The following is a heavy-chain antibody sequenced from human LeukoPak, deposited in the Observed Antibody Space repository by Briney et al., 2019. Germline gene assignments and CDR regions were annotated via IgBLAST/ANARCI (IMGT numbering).Heavy chain of an antibody. CDR1: GFTFSTYW. D-gene: IGHD2-15*01. Sequence: GGSLRLSCAASGFTFSTYWMTWVRQAPEKGLEWVANIKEDGSEKHYVDSVKGRFTISRDNAKNLLYLHMNSLRAEDTAVYYCAKGGGTFDDWGQGTLVTVSS. V-gene: IGHV3-7*01. CDR2: IKEDGSEK. CDR3: AKGGGTFDD. J-gene: IGHJ4*02.